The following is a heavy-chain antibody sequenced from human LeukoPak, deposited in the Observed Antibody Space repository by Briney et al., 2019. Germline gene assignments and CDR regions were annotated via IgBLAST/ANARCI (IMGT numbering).Heavy chain of an antibody. V-gene: IGHV3-23*01. CDR2: ISGSGGST. J-gene: IGHJ4*02. CDR3: AKRGPIYSASPGNYFDY. D-gene: IGHD3-10*01. CDR1: GFTFSSYA. Sequence: PGGSLRLSCAASGFTFSSYAMSWVRQAPGKGLEWVSAISGSGGSTYYADSVKGRFTIPRDNSKNTLYLQMNSLRAEDTAIYYCAKRGPIYSASPGNYFDYWGQGTLVTVSS.